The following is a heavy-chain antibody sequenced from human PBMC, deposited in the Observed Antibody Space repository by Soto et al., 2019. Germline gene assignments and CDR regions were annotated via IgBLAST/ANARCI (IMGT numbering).Heavy chain of an antibody. CDR2: IIPIFGTA. D-gene: IGHD2-8*01. J-gene: IGHJ3*02. CDR1: GGTFSSYA. CDR3: ERDLTPSCTNGVCYKNSQPNDDFDI. Sequence: SVKVSCKASGGTFSSYAISWVRQAPGQGLEWMGGIIPIFGTANYAQKFQGRVTITADKSTSTAYMELSRLRSEETDVYYCERDLTPSCTNGVCYKNSQPNDDFDIRGQGKMV. V-gene: IGHV1-69*06.